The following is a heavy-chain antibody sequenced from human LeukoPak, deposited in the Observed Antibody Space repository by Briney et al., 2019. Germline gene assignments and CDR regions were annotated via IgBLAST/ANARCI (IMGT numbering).Heavy chain of an antibody. Sequence: NPSETLSLTCTVSGGSVSSGSYYWSWIRQPPGRGLEWIGYIYYSGSTNYNPSHKSRVTISVDTSKNQFSLKLSSVTAADTAVYYCARASHSSGYYYVAYYYYYGMDVWGQGTTVTVSS. CDR2: IYYSGST. V-gene: IGHV4-61*01. D-gene: IGHD3-22*01. CDR3: ARASHSSGYYYVAYYYYYGMDV. CDR1: GGSVSSGSYY. J-gene: IGHJ6*02.